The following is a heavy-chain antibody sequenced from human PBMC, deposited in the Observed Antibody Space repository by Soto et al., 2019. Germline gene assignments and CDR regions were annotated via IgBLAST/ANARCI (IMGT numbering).Heavy chain of an antibody. J-gene: IGHJ3*02. V-gene: IGHV3-23*01. D-gene: IGHD6-19*01. Sequence: GGSLRLSCTASGFTINTYAMNWVRQAPGKGLEWVSVISNSGDRTYYVDSVKGRFIISRDNSKNTVYLQMNSLRAEDTALYHCAKDKGSSGVRQALDIWGRGTMVTVSS. CDR1: GFTINTYA. CDR2: ISNSGDRT. CDR3: AKDKGSSGVRQALDI.